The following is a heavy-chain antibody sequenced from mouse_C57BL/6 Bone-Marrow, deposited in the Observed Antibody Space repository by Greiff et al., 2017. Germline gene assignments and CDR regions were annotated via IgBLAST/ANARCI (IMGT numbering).Heavy chain of an antibody. CDR3: ARYPGGVVGRYFDV. CDR2: INPSNGGT. J-gene: IGHJ1*03. V-gene: IGHV1-53*01. Sequence: QVQLQQPGTELVKPGASVKLSCKASGYTFTSYWMHWVKQRPGQGLEWIGNINPSNGGTNYNEKFKSKATLTVDKSSSTAYMQLSSLTSEDSAVYYCARYPGGVVGRYFDVWGTGTTVTVSS. CDR1: GYTFTSYW. D-gene: IGHD1-1*01.